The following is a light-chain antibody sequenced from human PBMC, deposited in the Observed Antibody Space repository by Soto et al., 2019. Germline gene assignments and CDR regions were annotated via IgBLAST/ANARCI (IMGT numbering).Light chain of an antibody. CDR1: QGISSY. CDR3: QQYYRYPPT. Sequence: AIRMTQSPSSFSASTGDRVTITCRASQGISSYLAWYQQKPGKAPKLLIYAASTLQSGVPSRFSGSVFGTDFTLTINCLKSEDFATYYCQQYYRYPPTFGQGPKVEIK. J-gene: IGKJ1*01. V-gene: IGKV1-8*01. CDR2: AAS.